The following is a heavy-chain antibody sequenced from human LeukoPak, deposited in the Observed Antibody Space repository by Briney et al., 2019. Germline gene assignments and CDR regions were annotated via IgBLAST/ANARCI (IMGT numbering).Heavy chain of an antibody. J-gene: IGHJ4*02. CDR2: IKPDGSGK. Sequence: GGSLRLSCAASGFAFSSYWLTWVRQAPGKGLEWVANIKPDGSGKNYVDSVKGRFTISRDNAKNSLYLQMRGLRVEDTAVYYCSSQPAVLDLDCWGQGALVTVSS. V-gene: IGHV3-7*01. CDR3: SSQPAVLDLDC. CDR1: GFAFSSYW. D-gene: IGHD2/OR15-2a*01.